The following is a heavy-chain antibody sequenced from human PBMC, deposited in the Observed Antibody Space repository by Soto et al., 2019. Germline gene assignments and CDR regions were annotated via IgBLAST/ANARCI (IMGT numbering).Heavy chain of an antibody. CDR3: ARGGGNDPRPVDY. Sequence: QVQLVQSGAEVKKPGASVKVSCKASGYTFNSYGISWVRQAPGQGLEWMGWISAYNGNTNYVQKVQGRVTMTTDTSPSTGYKGPRSPRSDDTAVYYCARGGGNDPRPVDYWGQGTLVTVSS. D-gene: IGHD5-12*01. CDR2: ISAYNGNT. J-gene: IGHJ4*02. CDR1: GYTFNSYG. V-gene: IGHV1-18*01.